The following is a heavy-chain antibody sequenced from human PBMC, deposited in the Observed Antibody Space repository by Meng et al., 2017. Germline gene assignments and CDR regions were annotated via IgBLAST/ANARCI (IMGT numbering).Heavy chain of an antibody. CDR2: IKSKTDGGTT. V-gene: IGHV3-15*01. CDR3: TTGWSSKDY. J-gene: IGHJ4*02. Sequence: LVEVGGGLVNRGGPLRLSWAGAGFIFSTAWRGWVRQAPRKGLEWGGRIKSKTDGGTTDYAAPVKSRFTISRDDSKNTLYLQINSLKTEDTAVYYCTTGWSSKDYWGQGTLVTVSS. CDR1: GFIFSTAW. D-gene: IGHD2-8*01.